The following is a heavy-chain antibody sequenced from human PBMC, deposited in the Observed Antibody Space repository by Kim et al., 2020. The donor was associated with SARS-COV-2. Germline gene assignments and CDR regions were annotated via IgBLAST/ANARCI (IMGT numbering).Heavy chain of an antibody. V-gene: IGHV4-59*08. CDR1: GGSISSYY. D-gene: IGHD5-18*01. Sequence: SETLSLTCTVSGGSISSYYWSWIRQPPGKGLEWIGYIYYSGSTNYNPSLKSRVTISVDTSKNQFSLKLSSVTAADTAVYYCARRQWGYSYGFDYWGQGTLFTVSS. J-gene: IGHJ4*02. CDR2: IYYSGST. CDR3: ARRQWGYSYGFDY.